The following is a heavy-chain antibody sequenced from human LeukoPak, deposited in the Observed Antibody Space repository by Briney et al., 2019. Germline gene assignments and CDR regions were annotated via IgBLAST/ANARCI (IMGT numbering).Heavy chain of an antibody. CDR3: ARTPYSSSSRGKLDV. J-gene: IGHJ6*04. Sequence: SETLSLTCTVSGYSISSGYYWGWIRQSPGKGLEWIGNIYHSGSTYYNPSLKSRVTMSVDTSKNQFSLKLSSVTAADTAVYYCARTPYSSSSRGKLDVWGKGTTVTVSS. CDR1: GYSISSGYY. CDR2: IYHSGST. V-gene: IGHV4-38-2*02. D-gene: IGHD6-13*01.